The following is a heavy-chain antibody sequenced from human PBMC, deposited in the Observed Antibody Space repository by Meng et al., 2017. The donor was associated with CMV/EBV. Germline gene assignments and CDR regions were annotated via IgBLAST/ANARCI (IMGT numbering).Heavy chain of an antibody. CDR2: INPNSGGT. CDR1: GYTFTGYY. CDR3: ARGPLGEYSNYDAP. V-gene: IGHV1-2*02. D-gene: IGHD4-11*01. J-gene: IGHJ5*02. Sequence: GRVVRAGAEVKKPGASVKVSCKASGYTFTGYYMHWVRQAPGQGLEWMGWINPNSGGTNYAQKFQGRVTMTRDTSISTAYMELSRLRSDDTAVYYCARGPLGEYSNYDAPWGQGTLVTVSS.